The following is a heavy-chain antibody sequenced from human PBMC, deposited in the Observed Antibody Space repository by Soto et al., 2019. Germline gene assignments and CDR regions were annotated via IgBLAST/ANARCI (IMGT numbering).Heavy chain of an antibody. J-gene: IGHJ4*02. V-gene: IGHV1-69*04. CDR3: ARDLSYGLCDY. D-gene: IGHD5-18*01. Sequence: SVKVSCKASGGTFSSYSISWMRQAPGQGLEWMGRIIPILGIANYAQKFQGRVTINADKSTSTAYMELRSLRSEDTAVYYCARDLSYGLCDYWGQGTLVTVSS. CDR1: GGTFSSYS. CDR2: IIPILGIA.